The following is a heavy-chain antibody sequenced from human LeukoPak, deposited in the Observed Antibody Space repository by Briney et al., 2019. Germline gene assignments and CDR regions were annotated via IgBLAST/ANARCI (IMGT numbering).Heavy chain of an antibody. V-gene: IGHV1-46*01. J-gene: IGHJ3*02. D-gene: IGHD1-26*01. Sequence: ASVKVSCKASGYTFTSYYMHWVRQAPGQGLEWMGMINPSGGSTSYAQKFQGRATMTRDTSTSTVYMEVSSLRSEDTAVYYCGRLKRETRAFDMWGQGIMVTVSS. CDR2: INPSGGST. CDR3: GRLKRETRAFDM. CDR1: GYTFTSYY.